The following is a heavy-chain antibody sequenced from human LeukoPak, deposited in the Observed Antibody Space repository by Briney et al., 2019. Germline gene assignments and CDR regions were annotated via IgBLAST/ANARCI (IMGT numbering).Heavy chain of an antibody. J-gene: IGHJ4*02. D-gene: IGHD2-2*01. CDR2: ITSRSSYI. Sequence: GGSLRLSCAASGFTFTRYSMNWVRQAPGKGLEWVSSITSRSSYIYYADSAKGRFTISRDNAKNSLYLQMNSLRAEDTAVYYCARVGSSTSCYGYWGQGTLVTVSS. V-gene: IGHV3-21*01. CDR3: ARVGSSTSCYGY. CDR1: GFTFTRYS.